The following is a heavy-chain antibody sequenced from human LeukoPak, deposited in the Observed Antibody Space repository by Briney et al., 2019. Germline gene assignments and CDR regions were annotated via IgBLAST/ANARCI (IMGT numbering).Heavy chain of an antibody. J-gene: IGHJ4*02. Sequence: SETLSLTCAVYGGSFSGYYWSWIRQPPGKGLEWIGEINHSGSTNYNPSLKSRVTISVDTSKNQFSLKLSSVTAADTAVYYCARDRTYYYDSSGYLPIYYFVCWGQGTLVTVSS. CDR1: GGSFSGYY. D-gene: IGHD3-22*01. CDR3: ARDRTYYYDSSGYLPIYYFVC. CDR2: INHSGST. V-gene: IGHV4-34*01.